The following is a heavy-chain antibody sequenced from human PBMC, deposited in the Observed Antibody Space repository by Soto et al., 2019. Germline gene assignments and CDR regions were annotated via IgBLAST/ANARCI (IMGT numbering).Heavy chain of an antibody. D-gene: IGHD1-26*01. V-gene: IGHV1-58*01. CDR2: IVVGSGNT. Sequence: SVKVSCKASGFTFTSSAVQWVRQARGQRLEWIGWIVVGSGNTNYAQKFQERVTITRDMSTSTAYMELSSLRSEDTAVYYCAADTSIVGATEAFDIWGQGTMVTVSS. CDR1: GFTFTSSA. CDR3: AADTSIVGATEAFDI. J-gene: IGHJ3*02.